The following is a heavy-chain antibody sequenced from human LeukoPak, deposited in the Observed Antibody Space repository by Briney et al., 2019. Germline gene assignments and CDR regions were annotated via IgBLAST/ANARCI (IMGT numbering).Heavy chain of an antibody. CDR2: IYSGGST. CDR3: ARDAYYYGSGSYYKVSYGMDV. Sequence: GGSLRLSCAASGFTVSSNYMSWVRQAPGKGLEWVAVIYSGGSTYYADSVKGRFTSSTDNSKNTMYLQMNSLRAEDTAVYYCARDAYYYGSGSYYKVSYGMDVWGKGTTVTVSS. CDR1: GFTVSSNY. D-gene: IGHD3-10*01. J-gene: IGHJ6*04. V-gene: IGHV3-53*01.